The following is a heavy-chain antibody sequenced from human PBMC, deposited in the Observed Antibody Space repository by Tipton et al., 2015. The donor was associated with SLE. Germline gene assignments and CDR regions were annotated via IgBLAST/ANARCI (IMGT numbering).Heavy chain of an antibody. D-gene: IGHD2-2*01. CDR3: ARLDSTWDPLDN. CDR1: GGSITIYY. CDR2: SYYSGST. V-gene: IGHV4-59*01. J-gene: IGHJ4*02. Sequence: TLSLTCTVSGGSITIYYWTWIRQPPGKGLEWIGYSYYSGSTNYNPSRKSRVTISVDTSKNQFSLNLNSVTAADTAVYYCARLDSTWDPLDNWGQGTLVTVSS.